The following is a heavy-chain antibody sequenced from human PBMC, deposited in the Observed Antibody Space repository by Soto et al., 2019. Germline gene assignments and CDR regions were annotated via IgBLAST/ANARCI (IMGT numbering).Heavy chain of an antibody. J-gene: IGHJ4*02. CDR1: GFTFSDYY. CDR3: ARTSPDIVVVPAAPDFDY. Sequence: GGSLRLSCAASGFTFSDYYMSWIRQAPGKGLEWVSYISSSGSTIYYADPVKGRFTISRDNAKNSLYLQMNSLRAEDTAVYYCARTSPDIVVVPAAPDFDYWGQGTLVTVSS. D-gene: IGHD2-2*01. V-gene: IGHV3-11*01. CDR2: ISSSGSTI.